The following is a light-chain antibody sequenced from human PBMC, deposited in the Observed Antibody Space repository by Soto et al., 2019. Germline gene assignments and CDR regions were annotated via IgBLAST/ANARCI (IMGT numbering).Light chain of an antibody. CDR1: QGISSY. J-gene: IGKJ3*01. CDR3: QQYYSYPLFT. Sequence: IRMTQSPSSFSASTGDRVTITCRTSQGISSYLAWYQQKPGKAPKLLIYAASTLQSGVPSRFSGSGSGTDFTLTISYLQSEDFATYYCQQYYSYPLFTFGPGTKVDIK. CDR2: AAS. V-gene: IGKV1-8*01.